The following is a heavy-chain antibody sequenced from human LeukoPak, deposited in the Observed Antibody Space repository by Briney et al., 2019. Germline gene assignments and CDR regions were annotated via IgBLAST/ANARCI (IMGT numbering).Heavy chain of an antibody. CDR3: ARSRITTIPNFDY. Sequence: ASVKVSCKAPGYTFTGYYLHWVRQAPGQGLEWMGWINPNSGATNNAQSFQGRVTVSRDTSISTAYMELSKVTSDDTGVYYCARSRITTIPNFDYWGQGALVTVSS. V-gene: IGHV1-2*02. CDR1: GYTFTGYY. D-gene: IGHD3-22*01. J-gene: IGHJ4*02. CDR2: INPNSGAT.